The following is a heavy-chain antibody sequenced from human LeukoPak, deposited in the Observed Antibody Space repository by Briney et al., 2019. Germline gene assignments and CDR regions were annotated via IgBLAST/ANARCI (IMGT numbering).Heavy chain of an antibody. J-gene: IGHJ5*02. Sequence: GGSLRLSCAASGFTFSTYDMHWVRQATGKGLECVSGIGTAGDTYYLGSVKGRFTISRENAKNSLYLQMNSLTAGDTAVYYCARGASNGFDPWGQGTLVTVSS. CDR3: ARGASNGFDP. V-gene: IGHV3-13*01. CDR2: IGTAGDT. CDR1: GFTFSTYD.